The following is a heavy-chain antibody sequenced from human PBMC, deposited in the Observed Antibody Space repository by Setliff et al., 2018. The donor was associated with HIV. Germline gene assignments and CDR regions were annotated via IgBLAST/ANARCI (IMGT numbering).Heavy chain of an antibody. CDR2: IYDSGFT. J-gene: IGHJ1*01. V-gene: IGHV4-59*11. Sequence: TSETLSLTCSVSGATISRHFWSWIRQSPGKGLEWIGTIYDSGFTKYNPSLQTRVRVSVDTSKSHLSLSLTSVTPADTAVYYCTRRQCGTSGDYEFFQQWGQGSLVTVSS. D-gene: IGHD3-3*01. CDR3: TRRQCGTSGDYEFFQQ. CDR1: GATISRHF.